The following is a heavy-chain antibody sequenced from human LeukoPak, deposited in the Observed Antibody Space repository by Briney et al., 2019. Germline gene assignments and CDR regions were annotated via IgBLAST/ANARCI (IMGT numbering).Heavy chain of an antibody. CDR3: ARLGRGAAAKNAFDI. D-gene: IGHD6-13*01. V-gene: IGHV4-34*01. Sequence: SETLSLTCTVSGGSISSYYWSWIRQPPGKGLEWIGEINHSGSTNYNPSLKSRVTISVDTSKNQFSLKLSSVTAADTAVYYCARLGRGAAAKNAFDIWGQGTMVTVSS. CDR1: GGSISSYY. J-gene: IGHJ3*02. CDR2: INHSGST.